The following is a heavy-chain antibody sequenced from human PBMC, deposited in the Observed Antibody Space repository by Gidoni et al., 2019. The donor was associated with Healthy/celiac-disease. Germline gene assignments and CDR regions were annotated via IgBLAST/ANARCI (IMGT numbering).Heavy chain of an antibody. CDR1: GYPFTRYG. J-gene: IGHJ3*02. CDR2: ISAYNGNT. V-gene: IGHV1-18*04. Sequence: QVQLVQSGAEVKKPGASVKVSCQASGYPFTRYGISWVRQAPGQGLEWMGWISAYNGNTNYAQKLQGRVTMTTDTSTSTAYMELRSLRSDDTAVYYCARLTEVAATPDGAFDIWGQGTMVTVSS. CDR3: ARLTEVAATPDGAFDI. D-gene: IGHD2-15*01.